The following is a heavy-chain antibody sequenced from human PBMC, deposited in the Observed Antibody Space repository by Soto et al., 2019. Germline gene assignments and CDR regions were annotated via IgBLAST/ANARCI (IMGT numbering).Heavy chain of an antibody. J-gene: IGHJ4*02. V-gene: IGHV1-8*01. CDR1: GYTFTSYN. CDR3: ARAAPYFDY. Sequence: QVQLVQSGAEVKKPGASVKVSCKDSGYTFTSYNINWVRQATGQGLEWMGWMNPNTGNTGYAQKFQGRVTMTRDTSISTAYMELSSLTSEDTAVYFCARAAPYFDYWGQGTLVTVSS. CDR2: MNPNTGNT.